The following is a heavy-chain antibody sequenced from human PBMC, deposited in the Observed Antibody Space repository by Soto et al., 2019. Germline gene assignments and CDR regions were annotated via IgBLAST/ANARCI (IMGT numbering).Heavy chain of an antibody. D-gene: IGHD2-8*01. CDR2: ISRDGSSK. V-gene: IGHV3-30-3*01. Sequence: WWSLRLSCAASGLTFSRYAMHWFRQAPGEGLEWVAVISRDGSSKYYGDSVKGRFTVSRDNSNNTLYLSMTRLRPDDTAVFYCARSRNGAVPDSINFWGQGTLVTVSS. J-gene: IGHJ4*02. CDR1: GLTFSRYA. CDR3: ARSRNGAVPDSINF.